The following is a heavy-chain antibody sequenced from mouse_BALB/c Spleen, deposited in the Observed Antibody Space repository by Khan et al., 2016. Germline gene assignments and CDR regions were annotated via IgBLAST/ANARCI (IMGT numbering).Heavy chain of an antibody. Sequence: EVQLQESGPGLVKPSQSLSLTCTVTGYSITSDYAWNWIRQSPGNKLEWMGYISYSGTTTYNPSLKSRISITRDTSKNQFFLQLNSVTTEDTATYCCARWLDAMDYWGQGTSVTVSS. J-gene: IGHJ4*01. D-gene: IGHD2-2*01. CDR2: ISYSGTT. V-gene: IGHV3-2*02. CDR3: ARWLDAMDY. CDR1: GYSITSDYA.